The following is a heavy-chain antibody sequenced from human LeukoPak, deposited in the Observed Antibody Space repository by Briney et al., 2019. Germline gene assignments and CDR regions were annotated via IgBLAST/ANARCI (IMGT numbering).Heavy chain of an antibody. D-gene: IGHD3-22*01. V-gene: IGHV4-34*01. CDR2: INHSGST. Sequence: SETLSLTCAVYGGSFSGYYWSWIRQPPGKGLEWIGEINHSGSTNYNPSLKSRVTISVDTSKNQFSLKLSSVTAADTAVYYCASLTKGRRFTMIAPTDYWGQGTLVTVSS. CDR1: GGSFSGYY. CDR3: ASLTKGRRFTMIAPTDY. J-gene: IGHJ4*02.